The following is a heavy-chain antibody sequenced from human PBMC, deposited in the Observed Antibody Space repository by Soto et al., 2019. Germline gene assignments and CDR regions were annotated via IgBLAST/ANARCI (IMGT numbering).Heavy chain of an antibody. D-gene: IGHD4-17*01. CDR1: GGTFSSYT. J-gene: IGHJ5*02. CDR2: IIPILGIA. V-gene: IGHV1-69*08. CDR3: ARDYGDENWFDP. Sequence: QVQLVQSGAEVKKPGSSVKVSCKASGGTFSSYTISWVRQAPGQGLEWMGRIIPILGIANYAQKFQGRVTITADKSTSTAYMELSSLRSEDTAVYYCARDYGDENWFDPWGQGTLVTVSS.